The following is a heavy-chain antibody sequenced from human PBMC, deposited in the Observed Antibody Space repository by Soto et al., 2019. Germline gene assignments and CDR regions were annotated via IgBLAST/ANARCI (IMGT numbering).Heavy chain of an antibody. Sequence: PGGSLRLSCAASGFTFSNYGIHWVRQAPGKGLEWVAVISYDGNNKYYADSVKGRFTISRDNSKNSFYLQMNSLRAEDTAVYYCAKDISLLAAAVDYWGQGTLVTVSS. CDR3: AKDISLLAAAVDY. V-gene: IGHV3-30*18. J-gene: IGHJ4*02. CDR1: GFTFSNYG. CDR2: ISYDGNNK. D-gene: IGHD6-13*01.